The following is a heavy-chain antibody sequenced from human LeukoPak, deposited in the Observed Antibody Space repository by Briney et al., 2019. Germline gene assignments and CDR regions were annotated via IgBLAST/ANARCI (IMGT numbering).Heavy chain of an antibody. CDR3: ARLAMVREVTIDY. V-gene: IGHV4-34*01. D-gene: IGHD3-10*01. Sequence: KASETLSLTCAVYGGSFSGYYWSWIRQPPGKGLEWIGEINHSGSTNYNPSLKSRVTISVDTSKNQFSLKLSSVTAADTAVYYCARLAMVREVTIDYWGQGTLVTVSS. CDR1: GGSFSGYY. J-gene: IGHJ4*02. CDR2: INHSGST.